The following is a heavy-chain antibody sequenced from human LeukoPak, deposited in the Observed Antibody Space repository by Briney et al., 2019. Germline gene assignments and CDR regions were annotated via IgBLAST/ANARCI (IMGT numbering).Heavy chain of an antibody. J-gene: IGHJ4*02. Sequence: ASVQVSCQASGYTFTSYGISWVRQAPGQGLEWMGWISAYNGNTNYAQKLQGRVTMTTDTSTSTAYMELRSLRSDDTAVYYCARDLRSLAYCGGDCYSDYWGQGTLVTVSS. V-gene: IGHV1-18*01. D-gene: IGHD2-21*02. CDR2: ISAYNGNT. CDR3: ARDLRSLAYCGGDCYSDY. CDR1: GYTFTSYG.